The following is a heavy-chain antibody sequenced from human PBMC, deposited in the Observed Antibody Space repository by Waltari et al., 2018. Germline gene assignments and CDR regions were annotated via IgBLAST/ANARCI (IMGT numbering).Heavy chain of an antibody. V-gene: IGHV3-53*02. CDR2: IYIGGST. Sequence: EVQLVETGGGLIQPGGSLRLSCAASGFTVSSNYMSWLRQAPGTRLEWVSVIYIGGSTYDADSVKGRFTISRDNSKNTMYLQMNSLRAEDTAVYYCARAPPLTTVTTDYYYYMDVWGKGTTVTVSS. D-gene: IGHD4-17*01. CDR3: ARAPPLTTVTTDYYYYMDV. J-gene: IGHJ6*03. CDR1: GFTVSSNY.